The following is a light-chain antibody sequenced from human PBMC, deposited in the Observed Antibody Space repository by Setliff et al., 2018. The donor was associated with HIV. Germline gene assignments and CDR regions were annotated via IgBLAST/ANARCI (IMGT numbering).Light chain of an antibody. CDR3: QSYDGSLSGSV. Sequence: QSALTQPPSVSGAPGQRVTISCTGSISNIGAGYDVHWYQQLPGTAPKLLIYYNNNRPSGVPDRFSGSRSGTSASLAITGLQAEDEADYYCQSYDGSLSGSVFGGGTKVTV. V-gene: IGLV1-40*01. CDR2: YNN. J-gene: IGLJ2*01. CDR1: ISNIGAGYD.